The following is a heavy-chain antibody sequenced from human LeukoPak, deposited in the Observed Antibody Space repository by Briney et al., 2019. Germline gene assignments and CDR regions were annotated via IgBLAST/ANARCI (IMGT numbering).Heavy chain of an antibody. J-gene: IGHJ4*02. CDR1: GYTFTSYG. CDR2: ISTYNGNT. Sequence: ASVKVSCXASGYTFTSYGISWVRQAPGQGLAWMGWISTYNGNTNCAQMLQGRITMTTDTSTSTPYMELRSLRSDDTAVYYCARGKPVYFYGPGSYLASPFDSWGQGTLVTVSS. CDR3: ARGKPVYFYGPGSYLASPFDS. V-gene: IGHV1-18*01. D-gene: IGHD3-10*01.